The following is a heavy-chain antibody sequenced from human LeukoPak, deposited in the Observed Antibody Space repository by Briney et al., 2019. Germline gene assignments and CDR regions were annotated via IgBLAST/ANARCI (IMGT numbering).Heavy chain of an antibody. Sequence: PSETLSLTCTVSGGSISSGGYYWSWIRQHPGKGLEWIGYIYYSGSTYYNLSLRSRLTISVDTSKNQFSLKLSSVTAADTAVYYCARGVLGYCSSTSCYMVDYWGQGTLVTVSS. CDR3: ARGVLGYCSSTSCYMVDY. CDR1: GGSISSGGYY. CDR2: IYYSGST. J-gene: IGHJ4*02. D-gene: IGHD2-2*02. V-gene: IGHV4-31*03.